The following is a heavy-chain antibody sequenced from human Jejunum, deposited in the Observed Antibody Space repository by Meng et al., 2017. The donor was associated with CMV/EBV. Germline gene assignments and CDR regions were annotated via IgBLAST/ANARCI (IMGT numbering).Heavy chain of an antibody. Sequence: TVSGGSHSSYFWNWIRQPPGKGLEWIGYVYYSGGTNYTPSLKSRVTISVDTSKNQFSLKLSSVTAADTAVYYCARAYSSSCRVDYWGQGTLVTVSS. D-gene: IGHD6-6*01. CDR1: GGSHSSYF. CDR3: ARAYSSSCRVDY. V-gene: IGHV4-59*01. CDR2: VYYSGGT. J-gene: IGHJ4*02.